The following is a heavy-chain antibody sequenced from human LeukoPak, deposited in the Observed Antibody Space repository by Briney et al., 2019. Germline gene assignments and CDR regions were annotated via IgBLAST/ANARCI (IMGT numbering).Heavy chain of an antibody. D-gene: IGHD3-22*01. V-gene: IGHV3-23*01. CDR2: ISGSGGST. CDR3: AKLYYYDSSGYHDY. Sequence: PGGSLRLSCAASGFTFSSYAMSWVRQAPGKGLEWVSAISGSGGSTYYADSVKGWFTISRDNSKNTLYLQMNSLRAEDTAVYYCAKLYYYDSSGYHDYWGQGTLVTVSS. J-gene: IGHJ4*02. CDR1: GFTFSSYA.